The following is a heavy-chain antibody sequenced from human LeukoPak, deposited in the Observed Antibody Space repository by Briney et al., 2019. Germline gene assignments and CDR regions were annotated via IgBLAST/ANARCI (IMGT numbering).Heavy chain of an antibody. CDR1: GFTFSNYA. CDR2: ISSIEGRI. J-gene: IGHJ4*02. CDR3: ARARRDCSGGTCFSYYFDN. Sequence: PGGSLRLSCAPSGFTFSNYAIHWVRQAPGKGLECVSAISSIEGRIYYANSVKGRFTISRDNSKNRVFLQMGSLRAEDMAVYYCARARRDCSGGTCFSYYFDNWGQGTLVTVSP. V-gene: IGHV3-64*01. D-gene: IGHD2-15*01.